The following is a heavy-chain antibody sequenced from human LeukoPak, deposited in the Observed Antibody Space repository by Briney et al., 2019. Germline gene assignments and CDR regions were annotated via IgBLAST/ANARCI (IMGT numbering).Heavy chain of an antibody. Sequence: GGSLRLSCAAFGFTFSSYEMNWVRQAPGKGLEWVSYISSSGSTIYYADSVKGRFTISRDNAKNSLYLQMNSLRAEDTAVYYCAREVDFWSGFQGYFEYWGQGTLLTVSS. CDR3: AREVDFWSGFQGYFEY. V-gene: IGHV3-48*03. CDR1: GFTFSSYE. D-gene: IGHD3-3*01. J-gene: IGHJ4*02. CDR2: ISSSGSTI.